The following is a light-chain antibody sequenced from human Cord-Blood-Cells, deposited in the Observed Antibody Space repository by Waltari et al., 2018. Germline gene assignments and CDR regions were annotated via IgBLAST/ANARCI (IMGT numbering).Light chain of an antibody. CDR3: SSYTRSSTPYV. Sequence: QSALTQPASVSGSPGQSITISCTGTSSDVGGYNYVSWYQQHARNAPKLMIYEVSNRPSGVSNRFSGSKSGNTASLTISGLEAEDEADYYCSSYTRSSTPYVFGTGTKVTVL. V-gene: IGLV2-14*01. CDR2: EVS. J-gene: IGLJ1*01. CDR1: SSDVGGYNY.